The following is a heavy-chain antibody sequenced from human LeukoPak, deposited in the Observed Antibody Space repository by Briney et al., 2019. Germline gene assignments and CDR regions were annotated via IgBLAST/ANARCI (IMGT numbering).Heavy chain of an antibody. D-gene: IGHD3-9*01. CDR3: ARDFDMGITPGDDFDF. Sequence: GGSLRLSCAASGFSFSKYWMHWVRQTPGEGLVWVSRIKEDGTYTSYADSVKGRFTISRDNARNTVFLQMNSLRAEDTAVYYCARDFDMGITPGDDFDFWGQGTLATVSS. V-gene: IGHV3-74*01. CDR2: IKEDGTYT. J-gene: IGHJ4*02. CDR1: GFSFSKYW.